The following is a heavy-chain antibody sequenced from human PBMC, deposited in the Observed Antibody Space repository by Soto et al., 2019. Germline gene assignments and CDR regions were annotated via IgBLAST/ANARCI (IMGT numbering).Heavy chain of an antibody. J-gene: IGHJ3*02. CDR1: GYPVTAYY. CDR3: ARGGGVGVAGSAAFDM. D-gene: IGHD3-3*01. Sequence: QLHLVQSGAVVKKPGASVTVSCSASGYPVTAYYMHWVRQAPGRGLEWMGGINPATGAAKYTQTFQGRVTMTRDTSTSTVFMELRGLTSGDTACFYRARGGGVGVAGSAAFDMWGQGTLVTVSS. CDR2: INPATGAA. V-gene: IGHV1-2*02.